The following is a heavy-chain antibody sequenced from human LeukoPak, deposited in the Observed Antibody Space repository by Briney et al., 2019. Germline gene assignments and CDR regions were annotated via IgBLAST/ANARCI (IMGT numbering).Heavy chain of an antibody. D-gene: IGHD3-22*01. CDR3: ARHGVGYDGSGDYY. Sequence: SETLSLTCTVSGGSISSSSYYWGWIRQPPGKGLEWIGSIYYSGSTYYNPSLKSRVTISVDTSKNQFSLKLSSVTAADTAVYYCARHGVGYDGSGDYYWGQGTLVTVSS. V-gene: IGHV4-39*01. J-gene: IGHJ4*02. CDR2: IYYSGST. CDR1: GGSISSSSYY.